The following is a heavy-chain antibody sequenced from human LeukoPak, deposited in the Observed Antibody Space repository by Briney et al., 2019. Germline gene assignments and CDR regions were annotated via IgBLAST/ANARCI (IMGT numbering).Heavy chain of an antibody. J-gene: IGHJ4*02. Sequence: VASVKVSCKTSGYTFTGYYMHWVRQAPGQGLEWMGWTNPNSGGTNYAQKFQGRVTMTRDTSISTAYMELSRLRSDDTAVYYCARGSIAARLTRQYFDYWGQGTLVTVSS. CDR1: GYTFTGYY. CDR2: TNPNSGGT. CDR3: ARGSIAARLTRQYFDY. V-gene: IGHV1-2*02. D-gene: IGHD6-6*01.